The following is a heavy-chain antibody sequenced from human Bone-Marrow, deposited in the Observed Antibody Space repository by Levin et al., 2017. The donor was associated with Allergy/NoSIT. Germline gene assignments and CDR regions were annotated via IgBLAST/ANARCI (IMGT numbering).Heavy chain of an antibody. CDR1: GNFLSSKY. Sequence: SETLSLTCTVSGNFLSSKYWTWIRQSPGKGLEWIGYILYGGGTNYNPSLKSRVTISADTSKNEFSLNVRSMTPADTAIYYCATGGTWFEGFYFDNWGPGTLITVSS. D-gene: IGHD3-10*01. J-gene: IGHJ4*02. CDR3: ATGGTWFEGFYFDN. CDR2: ILYGGGT. V-gene: IGHV4-59*01.